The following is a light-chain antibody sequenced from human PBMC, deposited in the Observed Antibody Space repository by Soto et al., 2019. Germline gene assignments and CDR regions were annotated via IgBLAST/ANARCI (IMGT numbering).Light chain of an antibody. CDR2: GAS. CDR1: QSVGSD. V-gene: IGKV3-20*01. CDR3: QQYGSSPT. Sequence: EIVVTQSPATLSVSPGERATLSCRASQSVGSDLAWYQQKPGQAPRLVIYGASSRATGIPDRFSRSGSGTDFTLTISRLEPEDFAVYYCQQYGSSPTFGQGTRLEIK. J-gene: IGKJ5*01.